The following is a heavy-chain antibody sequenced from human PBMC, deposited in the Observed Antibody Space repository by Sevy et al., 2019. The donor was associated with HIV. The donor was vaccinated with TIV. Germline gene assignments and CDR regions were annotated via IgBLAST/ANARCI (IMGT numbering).Heavy chain of an antibody. CDR2: IRTKAYGGTT. CDR1: GFTFGDYA. Sequence: GGSLRLSCTASGFTFGDYAMNWFRQAPGKGLEWVGFIRTKAYGGTTEYAASVKGRFTISRDDSKSIAYLQMNSLKTEDTAVYYCTRGRYTYVPFDYWGQGTLFTVSS. J-gene: IGHJ4*02. CDR3: TRGRYTYVPFDY. D-gene: IGHD3-10*02. V-gene: IGHV3-49*03.